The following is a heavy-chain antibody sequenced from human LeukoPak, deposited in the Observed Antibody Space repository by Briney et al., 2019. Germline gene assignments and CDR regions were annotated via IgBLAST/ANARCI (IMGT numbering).Heavy chain of an antibody. CDR3: ARDHDYGDYSYGMDV. Sequence: PSQTLSLTCTVSGGSLSSGGYYWGWIRQHPGTGLEWIGYIYYSGSTYYNPSLKSRVTISVDTSKNQFSLKLSSVTAADTAVYYCARDHDYGDYSYGMDVWGQGTTVTVSS. J-gene: IGHJ6*02. CDR1: GGSLSSGGYY. CDR2: IYYSGST. D-gene: IGHD4-17*01. V-gene: IGHV4-31*03.